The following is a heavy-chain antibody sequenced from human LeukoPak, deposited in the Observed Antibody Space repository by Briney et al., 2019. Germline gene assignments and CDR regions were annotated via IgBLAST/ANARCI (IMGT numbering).Heavy chain of an antibody. J-gene: IGHJ4*02. CDR2: ISGSGGST. Sequence: GGSLRLSCAASGFTFSSYAMSWVRQAPGKGLEWVSAISGSGGSTYYADSVKGRLTISRDNSKNTLYLQMNSLRAEDTAVYYCAKSSRLRLYYFDYWGQGTLVTVSS. D-gene: IGHD4-17*01. CDR1: GFTFSSYA. V-gene: IGHV3-23*01. CDR3: AKSSRLRLYYFDY.